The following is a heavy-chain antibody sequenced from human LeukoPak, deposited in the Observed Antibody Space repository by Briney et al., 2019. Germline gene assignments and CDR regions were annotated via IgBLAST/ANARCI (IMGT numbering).Heavy chain of an antibody. CDR1: GGSISSYY. J-gene: IGHJ6*03. CDR2: IYYSGST. CDR3: ARDRSAVAGSLYYYYYMDV. Sequence: SETLSLTCTVSGGSISSYYWSWIRQPPGKGLEWIGYIYYSGSTNYNPSLKSRVTISVDTSKNQFSLKLSSVTAADTAVYYCARDRSAVAGSLYYYYYMDVWGKGTTVTVSS. V-gene: IGHV4-59*01. D-gene: IGHD6-19*01.